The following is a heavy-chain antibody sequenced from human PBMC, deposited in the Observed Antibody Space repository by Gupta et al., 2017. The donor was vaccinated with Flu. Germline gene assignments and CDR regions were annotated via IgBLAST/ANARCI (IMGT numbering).Heavy chain of an antibody. J-gene: IGHJ3*02. V-gene: IGHV3-21*01. CDR3: ARAGTTIFGVVINGDAFDI. CDR1: GFPFSSYS. Sequence: EVQLVESGGGLVKPGGSLSLSCAASGFPFSSYSMTWVRQAPGKGLEWVSSISSSSSYIYYADSVKGRFTISRDNAKNSLYLQMNSLRAEDTAVYYCARAGTTIFGVVINGDAFDIWGQGTMVTVSS. CDR2: ISSSSSYI. D-gene: IGHD3-3*01.